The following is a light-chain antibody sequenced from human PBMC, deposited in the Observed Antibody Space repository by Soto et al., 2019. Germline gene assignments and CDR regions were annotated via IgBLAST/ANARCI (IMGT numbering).Light chain of an antibody. V-gene: IGLV2-14*01. CDR3: SSYTGSTTVI. CDR1: SSDVGAYNY. J-gene: IGLJ2*01. Sequence: QSALTQPASESGSPGQSITISCTGTSSDVGAYNYVSWYQQYPGKAPKLMIFDVGSRPSGVSDRFSGSKSGNTASLTVSGLQAEDEADYYCSSYTGSTTVIFGGGTKLTVL. CDR2: DVG.